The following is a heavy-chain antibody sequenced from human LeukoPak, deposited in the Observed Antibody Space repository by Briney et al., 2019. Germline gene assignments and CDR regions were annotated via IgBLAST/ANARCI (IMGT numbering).Heavy chain of an antibody. Sequence: GGSLRLSCAASGFTFSSYAMSWVRQAPGKGLEWVSAISGSGGSTYYADAVKGRFTISRDNAKGTLYLQMNSLRAEDTAVYYCARDRYSSGWYGDFDCWGQGTLVTVSS. J-gene: IGHJ4*02. CDR1: GFTFSSYA. V-gene: IGHV3-23*01. CDR3: ARDRYSSGWYGDFDC. CDR2: ISGSGGST. D-gene: IGHD6-19*01.